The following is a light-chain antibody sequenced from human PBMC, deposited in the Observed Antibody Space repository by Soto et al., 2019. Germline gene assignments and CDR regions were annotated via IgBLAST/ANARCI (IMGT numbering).Light chain of an antibody. CDR3: SSKRTTASLV. V-gene: IGLV2-14*01. J-gene: IGLJ1*01. CDR1: SSDVGAYNY. Sequence: QSALSQPASVSLSPGQTITISCTGTSSDVGAYNYVSWYQQHPGKAPKLMIYEVSNRPSGVSDRFSGSKSGNTASLTISGLQAADEADYYCSSKRTTASLVFGTGTKVTVL. CDR2: EVS.